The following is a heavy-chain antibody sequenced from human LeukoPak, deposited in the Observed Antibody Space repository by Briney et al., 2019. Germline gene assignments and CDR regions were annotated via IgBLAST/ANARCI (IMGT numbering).Heavy chain of an antibody. V-gene: IGHV3-21*01. CDR3: ARGYCSTTSCCEFDY. J-gene: IGHJ4*02. Sequence: GGSLRLSCAASGFTFSDYSMNWVRQAPGKGLEWVSSITSTSSYIYYADSVKGRFTISRDNAKNSLYLQMNSLRAEDTAVYYCARGYCSTTSCCEFDYWGQGTLVTVSS. CDR1: GFTFSDYS. CDR2: ITSTSSYI. D-gene: IGHD2-2*01.